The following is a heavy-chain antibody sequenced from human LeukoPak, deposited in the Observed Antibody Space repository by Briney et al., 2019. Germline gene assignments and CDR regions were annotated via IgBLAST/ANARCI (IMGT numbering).Heavy chain of an antibody. Sequence: ASVKVSCKASGYTFIHYFIHWVRQAPGQGLEWMGRINANTGVTEYTQKFRGRVTMTRDTSITTVYMELSSLTSDDSAVYYCARDYSSTSNWELDYWGQGTLVTVSS. CDR2: INANTGVT. J-gene: IGHJ4*02. D-gene: IGHD7-27*01. CDR1: GYTFIHYF. CDR3: ARDYSSTSNWELDY. V-gene: IGHV1-2*06.